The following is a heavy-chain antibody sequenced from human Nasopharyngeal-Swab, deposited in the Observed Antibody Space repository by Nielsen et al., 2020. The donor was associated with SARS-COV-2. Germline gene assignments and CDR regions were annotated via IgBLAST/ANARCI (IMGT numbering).Heavy chain of an antibody. CDR1: GFTFSTYS. CDR3: ARDGLDYDFWSAYFMDV. V-gene: IGHV3-21*01. Sequence: GASLQISCAASGFTFSTYSMNWVRQAPGKGLEWVSSITSGGTYIYYADSVKGRFTISRDNAKNSLYLQMNSLRAEDTAVYYCARDGLDYDFWSAYFMDVWGQGTTVTVSS. CDR2: ITSGGTYI. D-gene: IGHD3-3*01. J-gene: IGHJ6*02.